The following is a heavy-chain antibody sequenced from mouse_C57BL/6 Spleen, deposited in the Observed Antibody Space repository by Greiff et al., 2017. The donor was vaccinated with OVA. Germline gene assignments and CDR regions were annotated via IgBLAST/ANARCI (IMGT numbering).Heavy chain of an antibody. V-gene: IGHV1-69*01. CDR2: IDPSDSYT. CDR3: ARGLHAMDY. J-gene: IGHJ4*01. D-gene: IGHD2-2*01. Sequence: QVQLQQPGAELVMPGASVKLSCKASGYTFTSYWMHWVKQRPGQGLEWIGEIDPSDSYTNYNQKFKGKSTLTVDKSSSTAYMQLSSLTSEDSAVYYCARGLHAMDYWGQGTSGTGSS. CDR1: GYTFTSYW.